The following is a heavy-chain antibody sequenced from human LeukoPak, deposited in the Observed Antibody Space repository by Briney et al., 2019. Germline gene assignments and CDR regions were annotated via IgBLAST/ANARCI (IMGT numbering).Heavy chain of an antibody. CDR3: ANKVVVEDYYYYGMDV. D-gene: IGHD2-15*01. CDR2: IIPIFGTA. CDR1: GGTFSSYA. Sequence: SVKVSCKASGGTFSSYAISWMRQAPGQGLEWMGGIIPIFGTANYAQKFQGRVTITADESTSTAYMELSSLRSEDTAVYYCANKVVVEDYYYYGMDVWGQGTTVTVSS. J-gene: IGHJ6*02. V-gene: IGHV1-69*13.